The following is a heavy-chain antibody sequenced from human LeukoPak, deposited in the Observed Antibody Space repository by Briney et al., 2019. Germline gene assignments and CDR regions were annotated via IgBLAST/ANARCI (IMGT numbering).Heavy chain of an antibody. J-gene: IGHJ4*02. CDR3: ARLGSGYTFDN. V-gene: IGHV3-7*04. CDR1: GFTFSSYW. Sequence: PGGSLRLSCGASGFTFSSYWMSWVRQAPGKGLEWVANIKQDESGKYYVDSVKGRFTISRDNAKSSLYLQMNSLRAEDTAVYYCARLGSGYTFDNWGQGTLVTVSS. D-gene: IGHD3-22*01. CDR2: IKQDESGK.